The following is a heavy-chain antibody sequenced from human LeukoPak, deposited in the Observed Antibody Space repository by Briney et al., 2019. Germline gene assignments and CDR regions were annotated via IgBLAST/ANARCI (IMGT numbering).Heavy chain of an antibody. CDR3: ARVVLGYCSGGSCNWFAP. CDR2: IYYSRST. V-gene: IGHV4-39*01. CDR1: GGSISSSSYY. D-gene: IGHD2-15*01. Sequence: SETLSLTCTVSGGSISSSSYYWRWIRQPPGKGLERIGSIYYSRSTYYNPSLKSRVTISVDTSKNKFSLKLSSVTAADTAVYYCARVVLGYCSGGSCNWFAPWGQGTLVTVSS. J-gene: IGHJ5*02.